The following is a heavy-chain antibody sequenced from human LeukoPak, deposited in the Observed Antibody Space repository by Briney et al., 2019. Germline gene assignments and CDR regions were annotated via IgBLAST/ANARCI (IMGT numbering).Heavy chain of an antibody. CDR3: ARHYLSDGILSTLDP. CDR1: GGSISSSPYY. CDR2: IYYRGST. V-gene: IGHV4-39*01. J-gene: IGHJ5*02. Sequence: SETLSLTCTVSGGSISSSPYYWGWIRQPPGKGLEWIGTIYYRGSTYSNPSLNSRVTISLDTSKNQFSLRLRSVTAADTALYYCARHYLSDGILSTLDPWGQGTLVTVSS. D-gene: IGHD2-2*01.